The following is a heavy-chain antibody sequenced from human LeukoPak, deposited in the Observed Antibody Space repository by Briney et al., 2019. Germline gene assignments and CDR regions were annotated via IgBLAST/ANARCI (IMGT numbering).Heavy chain of an antibody. V-gene: IGHV4-39*07. J-gene: IGHJ5*02. CDR2: IYYSGST. CDR3: ARDQRFSMYDPDEYNCFDP. D-gene: IGHD2-8*01. CDR1: GGSISSSSYY. Sequence: SETLSLTCTVSGGSISSSSYYWGWIRQPPGKGLEWIGSIYYSGSTYYNPSLKSRVTISVDTSKNQFSLKLSSVTAADTAVYYCARDQRFSMYDPDEYNCFDPWGQGTLVIVSS.